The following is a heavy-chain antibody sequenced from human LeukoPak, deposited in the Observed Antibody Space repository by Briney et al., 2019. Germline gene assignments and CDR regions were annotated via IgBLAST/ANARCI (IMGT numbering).Heavy chain of an antibody. CDR2: ISAYNGNT. CDR3: ARDPPRIVVVVAATDYYGMDV. V-gene: IGHV1-18*01. CDR1: GYTFTSYG. J-gene: IGHJ6*02. Sequence: ASVKVSCKASGYTFTSYGISWVRQAPGQGLEWMGWISAYNGNTNYAQKLQGRVTMTTDTSTSTAYMELRSLRSDDTAVYYCARDPPRIVVVVAATDYYGMDVWGQGTTVTVSS. D-gene: IGHD2-15*01.